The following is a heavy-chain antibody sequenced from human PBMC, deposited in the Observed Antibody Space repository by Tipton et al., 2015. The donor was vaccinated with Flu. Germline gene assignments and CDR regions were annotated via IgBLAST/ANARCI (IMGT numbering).Heavy chain of an antibody. V-gene: IGHV1-69*01. Sequence: QLVQSGAEVKKPGSSVKVSCKASGGTFSSYAISWVRQAPGQGLEWMGGIIPVFGTANYAQKFQGKVTITADESMSTAYMELSSLRSEDTAVYYWAKGIAAAGTLWYYYGMDVWGQGTTVTVSS. CDR3: AKGIAAAGTLWYYYGMDV. CDR2: IIPVFGTA. D-gene: IGHD6-13*01. J-gene: IGHJ6*02. CDR1: GGTFSSYA.